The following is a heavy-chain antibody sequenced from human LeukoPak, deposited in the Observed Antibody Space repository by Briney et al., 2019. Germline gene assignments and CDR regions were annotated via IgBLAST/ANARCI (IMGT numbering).Heavy chain of an antibody. J-gene: IGHJ6*02. CDR3: ARDVVVVAAGYYYGMDV. CDR2: INHSGST. D-gene: IGHD2-15*01. Sequence: PSETLSLTCAVYGGSFSGYYWSWIRQPPGKGLVWIGEINHSGSTNCNPSLKSRVTISVDTSKNQFSLKLSSVTAADTAVYYCARDVVVVAAGYYYGMDVWGQGTTVTVSS. CDR1: GGSFSGYY. V-gene: IGHV4-34*01.